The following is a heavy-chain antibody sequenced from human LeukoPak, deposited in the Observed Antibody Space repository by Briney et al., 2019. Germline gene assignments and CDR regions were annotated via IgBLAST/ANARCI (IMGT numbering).Heavy chain of an antibody. Sequence: SETLSLTCAVCGGSFSGYYWSWIRQPPGKGLEWIGEINHSGSTNYNPSLKSRVTISVDTSKNQFSLKLSSVTAADTAVYYCSRRRYGDYISEHYFDYWGQGTLVTVSS. CDR2: INHSGST. V-gene: IGHV4-34*01. D-gene: IGHD4-17*01. CDR1: GGSFSGYY. CDR3: SRRRYGDYISEHYFDY. J-gene: IGHJ4*02.